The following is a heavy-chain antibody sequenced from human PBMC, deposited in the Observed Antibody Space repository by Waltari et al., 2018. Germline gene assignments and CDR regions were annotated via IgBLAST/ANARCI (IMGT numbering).Heavy chain of an antibody. D-gene: IGHD4-17*01. CDR1: GYTLTELP. V-gene: IGHV1-24*01. J-gene: IGHJ5*02. CDR3: ATALEGPNGYGDYRGADWFDP. CDR2: FDPEDGET. Sequence: QVQLVQSGAEVKKPGAAVKVSCKVSGYTLTELPMHWVRQAPVKGLGWVGGFDPEDGETIYAKKFQGRVTMTEDTSTDTAYMELSSLRSEDTAVYYCATALEGPNGYGDYRGADWFDPWGQGTLVTVSS.